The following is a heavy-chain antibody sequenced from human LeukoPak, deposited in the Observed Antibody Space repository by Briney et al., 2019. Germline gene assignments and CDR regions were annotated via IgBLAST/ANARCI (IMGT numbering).Heavy chain of an antibody. CDR2: ISYDGSNK. V-gene: IGHV3-30*18. CDR1: GFTFSSYG. D-gene: IGHD3-22*01. J-gene: IGHJ4*02. Sequence: GGSLRLSCAASGFTFSSYGMHWVRQAPGKGLEWVAVISYDGSNKYYADSVKDRFTISRDNSKNTLYLQMNSLRAEDTAVYYCAKQSSSGFTDYWGQGTLVTVSS. CDR3: AKQSSSGFTDY.